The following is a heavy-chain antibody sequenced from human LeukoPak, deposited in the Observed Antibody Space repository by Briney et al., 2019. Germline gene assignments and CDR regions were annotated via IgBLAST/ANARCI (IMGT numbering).Heavy chain of an antibody. CDR3: ARGTALPGVDY. CDR1: GFTFSNSW. J-gene: IGHJ4*02. CDR2: INHDGSEK. V-gene: IGHV3-7*01. D-gene: IGHD3-10*01. Sequence: GGSLRLSCAASGFTFSNSWMNWFRQAPGRLEWVANINHDGSEKNYVDSVEGRFTITRDNTKKSLYLQMNSLGAEDTAVYYRARGTALPGVDYWGQGTLVIVSS.